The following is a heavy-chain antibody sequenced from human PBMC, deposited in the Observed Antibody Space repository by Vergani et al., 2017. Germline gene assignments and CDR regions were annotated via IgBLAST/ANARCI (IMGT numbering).Heavy chain of an antibody. D-gene: IGHD5-24*01. J-gene: IGHJ4*02. CDR3: AKDGRKGLQWGAFDY. CDR1: GFTFDDYA. V-gene: IGHV3-9*01. CDR2: ISWNSGSI. Sequence: EVQLVESGGGLVQPGRSLRLSCAASGFTFDDYAMHWVRQAPGKGLEWVSGISWNSGSIGYADSVKGRFTISSDNAKNSLYLQMNSLRAEDTALYYCAKDGRKGLQWGAFDYWGQGTLVTVSS.